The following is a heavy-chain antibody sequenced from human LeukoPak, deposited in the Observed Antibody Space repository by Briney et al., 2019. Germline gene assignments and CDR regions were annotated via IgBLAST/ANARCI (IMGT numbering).Heavy chain of an antibody. J-gene: IGHJ4*02. D-gene: IGHD2-2*01. V-gene: IGHV1-2*02. CDR1: AYTFTGYY. Sequence: GASVKVSCKASAYTFTGYYIHWVRQAPGQGLEWMGWINPNNGGTNYAQKFQGRVNMTRDTSISTAYMELRRLKSDDTAVYYCARDLGYCSSTPCSDYWGQGTLVTVSS. CDR3: ARDLGYCSSTPCSDY. CDR2: INPNNGGT.